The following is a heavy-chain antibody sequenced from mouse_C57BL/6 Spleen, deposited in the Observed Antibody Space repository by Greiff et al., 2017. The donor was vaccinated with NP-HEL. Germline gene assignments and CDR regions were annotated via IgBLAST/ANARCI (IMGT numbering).Heavy chain of an antibody. CDR2: ISDGGSYT. J-gene: IGHJ2*01. D-gene: IGHD3-1*01. V-gene: IGHV5-4*01. CDR1: GFTFSSYA. CDR3: ARDPPGLYYFDY. Sequence: EVKLVESGGGLVKPGGSLKLSCAASGFTFSSYAMSWVRQTPEKRLEWVATISDGGSYTYYPDNVKGRFTISRDNAKNNLYLQMSHLKSEDTAMYYCARDPPGLYYFDYWGQGTTLTVSS.